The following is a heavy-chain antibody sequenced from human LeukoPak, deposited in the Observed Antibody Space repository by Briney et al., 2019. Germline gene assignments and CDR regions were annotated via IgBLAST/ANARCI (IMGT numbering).Heavy chain of an antibody. CDR1: GYTFTSHG. J-gene: IGHJ4*02. CDR3: ASQATTVVTNYFDY. V-gene: IGHV1-18*01. D-gene: IGHD4-23*01. Sequence: ASVKVSCKASGYTFTSHGISWVRQAPGQGLEWMGWISTYNGNTNYAQKLQGRVSMTTDTSTSTAYMDLRSLRSDDAAVYYCASQATTVVTNYFDYWGQGTLVTVSS. CDR2: ISTYNGNT.